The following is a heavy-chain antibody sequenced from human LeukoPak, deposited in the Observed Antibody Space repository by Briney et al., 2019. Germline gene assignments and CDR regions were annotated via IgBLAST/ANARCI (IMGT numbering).Heavy chain of an antibody. V-gene: IGHV3-30*02. D-gene: IGHD1-26*01. CDR3: AKEARGSDAFDI. CDR1: GFTFSSYG. J-gene: IGHJ3*02. Sequence: GGSLRLSCAASGFTFSSYGMQWVRQAPGKGLVWVAFIRYDGSNKYYADSVKGRFTISRDNSKNTLYPQMNSLRAEDTAVYYCAKEARGSDAFDIWGQGTMVTVSS. CDR2: IRYDGSNK.